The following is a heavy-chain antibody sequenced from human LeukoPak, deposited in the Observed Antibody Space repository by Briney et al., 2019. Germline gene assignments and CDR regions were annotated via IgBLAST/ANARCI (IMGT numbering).Heavy chain of an antibody. CDR1: GGSFSGYY. D-gene: IGHD3-16*02. CDR3: ARRDYVWGSYRYNLRHFDY. Sequence: SETLSLTCAVYGGSFSGYYWSWIRQPPGKGLEWIGEINHSGSTNYNPSLKSRVTISVDTSKNQFSLKLSSVTAADTAVYYCARRDYVWGSYRYNLRHFDYWGQGTLVTVSS. J-gene: IGHJ4*02. CDR2: INHSGST. V-gene: IGHV4-34*01.